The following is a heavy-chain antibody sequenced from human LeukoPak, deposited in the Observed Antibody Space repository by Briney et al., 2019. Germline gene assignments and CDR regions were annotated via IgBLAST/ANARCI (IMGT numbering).Heavy chain of an antibody. CDR3: ARLVTSYFDY. CDR1: GYIFTTYW. CDR2: IYPGDSDT. D-gene: IGHD4-11*01. J-gene: IGHJ4*02. V-gene: IGHV5-51*01. Sequence: GASLQISCKGSGYIFTTYWIAWVRQMPGKGLEWMGIIYPGDSDTRYSPSFQGQVTISADKSISTAYLQWSSLKASDTAMYYCARLVTSYFDYWGQGTLVTVSS.